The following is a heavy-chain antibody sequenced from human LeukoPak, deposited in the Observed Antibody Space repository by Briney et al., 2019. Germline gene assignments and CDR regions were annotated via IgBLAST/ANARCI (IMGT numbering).Heavy chain of an antibody. CDR3: ASTYYYDSSSLGS. CDR2: IYYSGST. J-gene: IGHJ5*02. D-gene: IGHD3-22*01. Sequence: PSETLSLTCTVSGGSISGYYWSWIRQPPGKGLEWIGYIYYSGSTSYNPSLKSRVTISVDTSKNQFSLKLSSVTAADTAVYYCASTYYYDSSSLGSWGQGTLVTVSS. CDR1: GGSISGYY. V-gene: IGHV4-59*01.